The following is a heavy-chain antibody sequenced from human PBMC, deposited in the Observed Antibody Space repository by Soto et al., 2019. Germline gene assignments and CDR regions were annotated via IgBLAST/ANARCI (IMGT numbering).Heavy chain of an antibody. Sequence: QVPLVQSGAEVTEPGASVKLSCQASGYTFMNYAISWVRQAPGQGLEWMGWISPSTGNTDQAQNFQGRVTMTLDTSTNTANMELRTLISDDSAVYYCARCYCRVGSCYTCWHFDLWGRGTLVTVSS. CDR2: ISPSTGNT. CDR3: ARCYCRVGSCYTCWHFDL. CDR1: GYTFMNYA. V-gene: IGHV1-18*01. D-gene: IGHD2-15*01. J-gene: IGHJ2*01.